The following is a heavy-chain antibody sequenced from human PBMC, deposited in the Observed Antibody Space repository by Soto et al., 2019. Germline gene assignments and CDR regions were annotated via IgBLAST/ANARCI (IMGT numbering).Heavy chain of an antibody. J-gene: IGHJ3*01. CDR3: AVHGDYDAFNF. Sequence: EVQVVDSGGGLVQPGGSLRLSCAASGISFSRYWTHWVRQAPGKGLEWVSRMGPDGSSTSYADSVKGRFSISRDDAKNTLSLQVNSLRADDTAVYYCAVHGDYDAFNFWGQGTLVTVSS. CDR2: MGPDGSST. V-gene: IGHV3-74*01. CDR1: GISFSRYW. D-gene: IGHD4-17*01.